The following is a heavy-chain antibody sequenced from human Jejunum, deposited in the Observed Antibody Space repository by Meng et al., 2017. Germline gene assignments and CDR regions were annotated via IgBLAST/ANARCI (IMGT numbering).Heavy chain of an antibody. D-gene: IGHD1-26*01. CDR2: LSISGDTT. Sequence: GESLKISCAASGFTFSSYEMDWVRQAPGKGLEWVAYLSISGDTTHYADSVKGRFTISRDNAKNSVYLQMNGLRVEDTAVYYCASLWELLGSWGQGTLVTVSS. CDR1: GFTFSSYE. CDR3: ASLWELLGS. V-gene: IGHV3-48*03. J-gene: IGHJ4*02.